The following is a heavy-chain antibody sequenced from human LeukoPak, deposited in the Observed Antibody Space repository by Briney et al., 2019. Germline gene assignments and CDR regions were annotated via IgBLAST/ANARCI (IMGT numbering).Heavy chain of an antibody. J-gene: IGHJ3*02. D-gene: IGHD2-2*01. CDR3: ARGNQLVRFDAFDI. CDR2: IYYSGSP. V-gene: IGHV4-39*07. CDR1: GGSISTSTYY. Sequence: SETLSLTCTVSGGSISTSTYYWGWIRQPPGKGLEWIGSIYYSGSPYYNPSLKSRVTISVDTSKNQFSLKLSSVTAADTAVYYCARGNQLVRFDAFDIWGQGTMVTVSS.